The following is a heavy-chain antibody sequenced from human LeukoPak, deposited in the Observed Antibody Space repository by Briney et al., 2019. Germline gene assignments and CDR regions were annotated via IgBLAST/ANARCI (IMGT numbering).Heavy chain of an antibody. CDR3: ARDAGLPLDY. CDR2: ISYDGSNK. V-gene: IGHV3-30-3*01. CDR1: GFTFSSYA. J-gene: IGHJ4*02. D-gene: IGHD3-16*01. Sequence: QPGGSLRLSCAASGFTFSSYAMHWVRQAPGKGLEWVAVISYDGSNKYYADSVKGRFTISRDNSKNTLYLQMNSLRAEDTAVYYCARDAGLPLDYWGQGTLVTVSS.